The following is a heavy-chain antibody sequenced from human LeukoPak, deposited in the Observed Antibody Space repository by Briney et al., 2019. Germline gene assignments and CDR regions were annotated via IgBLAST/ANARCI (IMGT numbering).Heavy chain of an antibody. D-gene: IGHD2-2*01. Sequence: PGGSLRLSCAASGINFRASGMHWVRQAPGMGLEWVTFIQTDGSDKKYAASVAGRFIISRDNSKNTVYLHMNSLRPDDTALYYCAREGGTVVVGRFDYWGQGTLVTVSS. J-gene: IGHJ4*02. V-gene: IGHV3-30*02. CDR1: GINFRASG. CDR2: IQTDGSDK. CDR3: AREGGTVVVGRFDY.